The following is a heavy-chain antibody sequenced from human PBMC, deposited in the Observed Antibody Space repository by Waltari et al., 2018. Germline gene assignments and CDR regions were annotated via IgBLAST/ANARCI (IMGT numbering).Heavy chain of an antibody. V-gene: IGHV1-69*05. D-gene: IGHD5-12*01. Sequence: QVQLVQSGAEVKKPGSSVKVSYKASGGTFSSYAISWVRQAPGQGLEWMGGIIPIFGTANYAQKFQGRVTITTDESTSTAYMELSSLRSEDTAVYYCARDHRSGYEVGYYWGQGTLVTVSS. CDR1: GGTFSSYA. CDR3: ARDHRSGYEVGYY. J-gene: IGHJ4*02. CDR2: IIPIFGTA.